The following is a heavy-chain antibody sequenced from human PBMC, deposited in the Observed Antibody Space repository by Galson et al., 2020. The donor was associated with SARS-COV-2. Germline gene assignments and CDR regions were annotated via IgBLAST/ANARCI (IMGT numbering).Heavy chain of an antibody. V-gene: IGHV3-30-3*01. Sequence: TGGSLRLSCAASGFTFSSYAMHWVRQAPGKGLEWVAVISYDGSNKYYADSVKGRFTISRDNSKNTLYLQMNSLRAEDTAVYYCVRNTEPNSSGWNSDYWGQGTLVTVSS. J-gene: IGHJ4*02. D-gene: IGHD6-19*01. CDR3: VRNTEPNSSGWNSDY. CDR2: ISYDGSNK. CDR1: GFTFSSYA.